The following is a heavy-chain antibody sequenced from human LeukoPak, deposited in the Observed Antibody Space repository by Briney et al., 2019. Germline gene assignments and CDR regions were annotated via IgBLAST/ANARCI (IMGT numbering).Heavy chain of an antibody. D-gene: IGHD5-18*01. V-gene: IGHV1-18*01. CDR3: ARPLRGYSYGPYYYYYMDV. Sequence: RASVKVSCKASGYTFTSYGISWVRQAPGQGLEWMGWISAYNGNTNYAQKLQGRVTMTTDTSTSTAYMELRSLRSDDTAVYYCARPLRGYSYGPYYYYYMDVWGKGTTVTVSS. CDR1: GYTFTSYG. J-gene: IGHJ6*03. CDR2: ISAYNGNT.